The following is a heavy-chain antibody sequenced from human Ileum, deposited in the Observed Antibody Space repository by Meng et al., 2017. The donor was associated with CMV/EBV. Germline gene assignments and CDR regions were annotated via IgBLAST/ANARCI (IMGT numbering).Heavy chain of an antibody. CDR2: INTNTGNP. CDR3: ARGLPYFDY. J-gene: IGHJ4*02. Sequence: KVSCKASRYTFTSSAIHWVRQAPGQGLEWMGWINTNTGNPTYAQGFTGRFVFSLDTSVSTAYLQISSLKAEDTAVYYCARGLPYFDYWGQGTLVTVSS. V-gene: IGHV7-4-1*02. CDR1: RYTFTSSA.